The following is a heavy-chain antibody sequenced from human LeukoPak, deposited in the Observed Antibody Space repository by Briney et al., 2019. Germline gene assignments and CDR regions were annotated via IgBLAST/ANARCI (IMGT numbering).Heavy chain of an antibody. Sequence: SETLSLTCTISGHSISSYHWSWIRQPAGKGLEWIGRIYISGSGSTNYNPSLKSRVTMSVDKSKNQFSLQLSSVTGADTAVYYCAKSNGYGLIDIWGQGTMVTVSS. V-gene: IGHV4-4*07. CDR2: IYISGSGST. D-gene: IGHD3-10*01. J-gene: IGHJ3*02. CDR1: GHSISSYH. CDR3: AKSNGYGLIDI.